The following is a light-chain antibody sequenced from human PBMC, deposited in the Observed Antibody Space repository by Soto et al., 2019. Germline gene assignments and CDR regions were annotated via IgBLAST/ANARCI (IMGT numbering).Light chain of an antibody. V-gene: IGLV2-14*01. CDR1: NNDIGVYIY. Sequence: QSVLTQPASVSGSPGRSITISCIGTNNDIGVYIYVSWYQQHPGKAPKLVIYEVSNRPSGVSSRFSGSKSGNTAPLTISGLQADDEADYYCSSYTSSSTLLVFGTGTKVTVL. J-gene: IGLJ1*01. CDR2: EVS. CDR3: SSYTSSSTLLV.